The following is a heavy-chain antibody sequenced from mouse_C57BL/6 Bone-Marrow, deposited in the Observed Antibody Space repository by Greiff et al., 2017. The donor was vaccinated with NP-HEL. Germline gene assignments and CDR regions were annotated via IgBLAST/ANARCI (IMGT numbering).Heavy chain of an antibody. V-gene: IGHV5-15*01. Sequence: EVMLVESGGGLVQPGGSLKLSCAASGFTFSDYGMAWVRQAPRKGPEWVAFISNLAYSIYYADTVTGRFTISREHAKNTLYLEMSSLRSEDTAMYYCARRGYYYGSSYDWYFDVWGTGTTVTVSS. CDR3: ARRGYYYGSSYDWYFDV. D-gene: IGHD1-1*01. CDR2: ISNLAYSI. J-gene: IGHJ1*03. CDR1: GFTFSDYG.